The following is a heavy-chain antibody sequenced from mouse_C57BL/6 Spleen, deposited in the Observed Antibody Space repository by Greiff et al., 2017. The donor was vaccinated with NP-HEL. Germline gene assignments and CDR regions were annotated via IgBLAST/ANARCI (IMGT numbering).Heavy chain of an antibody. CDR2: IDPSDSYT. V-gene: IGHV1-69*01. Sequence: QVQLQQPGAELVMPGASVKLSCKASGYTFTSYWMHWVKQRPGQGLEWIGEIDPSDSYTNYNQKFKGKSTLTVDKSSSTAYMQLSSLTSEDSAVYYCTRCGYFAVWGTRTTVTVST. CDR1: GYTFTSYW. CDR3: TRCGYFAV. J-gene: IGHJ1*03.